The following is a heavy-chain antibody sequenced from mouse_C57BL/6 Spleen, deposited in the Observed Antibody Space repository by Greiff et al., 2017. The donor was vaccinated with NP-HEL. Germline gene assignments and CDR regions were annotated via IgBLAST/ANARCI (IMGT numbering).Heavy chain of an antibody. CDR3: ARENGNYNYFDY. CDR2: ISDGGSYT. D-gene: IGHD2-1*01. V-gene: IGHV5-4*01. Sequence: VQLKESGGGLVKPGGSLKLSCAASGFTFSSYAMSWVRQTPEKRLEWVATISDGGSYTYYPDNVKGRFTISRDNAKNNLYLQMSHLKSEDTAMYYCARENGNYNYFDYWGQGTTLTVSS. CDR1: GFTFSSYA. J-gene: IGHJ2*01.